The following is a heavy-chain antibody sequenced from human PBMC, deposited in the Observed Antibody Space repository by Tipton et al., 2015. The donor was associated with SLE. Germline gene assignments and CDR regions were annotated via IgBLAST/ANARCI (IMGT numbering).Heavy chain of an antibody. CDR3: ARGPRAWNWGSTEWYFDL. Sequence: GSLRLSCAASGFTFSSYSMNWVRQAPGKGLEWVSYISSSSSTIYYADSVKGRFTISRDNSKNTLYLQMNSLRAEDTAVYYCARGPRAWNWGSTEWYFDLWGRGTLVTVSS. CDR2: ISSSSSTI. J-gene: IGHJ2*01. V-gene: IGHV3-48*01. D-gene: IGHD7-27*01. CDR1: GFTFSSYS.